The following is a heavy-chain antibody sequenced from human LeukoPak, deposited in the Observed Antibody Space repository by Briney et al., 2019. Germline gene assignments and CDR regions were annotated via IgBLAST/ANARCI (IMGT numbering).Heavy chain of an antibody. D-gene: IGHD2-8*01. CDR2: TYYRSRWYN. Sequence: SQTLSLTCAISGDSVSSNRAAWNWLRPSPSRGLEWLGRTYYRSRWYNDYAVTVKSRITISPDTSKNQFSMQLNSITPEYTAVYYCARDLSLSMYEWGQGTMVTVSS. CDR3: ARDLSLSMYE. J-gene: IGHJ4*02. V-gene: IGHV6-1*01. CDR1: GDSVSSNRAA.